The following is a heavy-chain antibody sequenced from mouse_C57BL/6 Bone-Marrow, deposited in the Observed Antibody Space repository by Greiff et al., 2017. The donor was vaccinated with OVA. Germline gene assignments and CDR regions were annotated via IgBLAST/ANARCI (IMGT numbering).Heavy chain of an antibody. CDR1: GYTFTSYW. Sequence: QVQLQQPGAELVKPGASVTLSCKASGYTFTSYWMHWVKQRPGQGLEWIGMIHPNSGSTNYNEKLKSKATLTVDKSSSTAYMQLSSLTSEDSAVYFCARYYDYDVRAWFAYWGQGTLVTVSA. CDR2: IHPNSGST. CDR3: ARYYDYDVRAWFAY. D-gene: IGHD2-4*01. V-gene: IGHV1-64*01. J-gene: IGHJ3*01.